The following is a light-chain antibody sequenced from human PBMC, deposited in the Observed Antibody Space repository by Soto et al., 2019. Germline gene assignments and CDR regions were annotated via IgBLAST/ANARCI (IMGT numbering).Light chain of an antibody. CDR1: SSDVGSYNY. CDR3: SSYTTRTTLYV. V-gene: IGLV2-14*01. Sequence: QSALTQPDSVSGSPGQSITISCTGTSSDVGSYNYVSWYQLHPGKAPKLMIYEVSNRPSGVSNRFSGSKSGDTASLTISGLQAEDEADYYCSSYTTRTTLYVFGTGTKVTVL. CDR2: EVS. J-gene: IGLJ1*01.